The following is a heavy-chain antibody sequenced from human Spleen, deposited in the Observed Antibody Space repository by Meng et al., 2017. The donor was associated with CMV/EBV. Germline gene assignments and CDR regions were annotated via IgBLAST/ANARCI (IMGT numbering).Heavy chain of an antibody. D-gene: IGHD5-12*01. CDR2: IYYSGST. J-gene: IGHJ6*02. V-gene: IGHV4-61*05. Sequence: SETLSLTCTVSGGSISSSSYYWGWIRQPPGKGLEWIGYIYYSGSTNYNPSLKSRVTISVDTSKNQFSLKLSSVTAADTAVYYCARAVATIGGYYYGMDVWGQGTTVTVSS. CDR3: ARAVATIGGYYYGMDV. CDR1: GGSISSSSYY.